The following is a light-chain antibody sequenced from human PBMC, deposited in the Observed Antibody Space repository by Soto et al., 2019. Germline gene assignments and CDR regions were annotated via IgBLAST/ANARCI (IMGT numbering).Light chain of an antibody. CDR1: QSISRW. Sequence: DIQMTQSPSTLSASVGDRVTITCRASQSISRWLAWYQQKPGKAPKLLIYDVSSLESGVPSRFSGSGSGTECTLTIRILQHDDFATYFCQQYDTFWTLGQGTKVEIK. J-gene: IGKJ1*01. V-gene: IGKV1-5*01. CDR3: QQYDTFWT. CDR2: DVS.